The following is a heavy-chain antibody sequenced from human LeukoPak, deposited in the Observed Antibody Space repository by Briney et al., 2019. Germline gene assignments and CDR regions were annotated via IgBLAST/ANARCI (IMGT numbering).Heavy chain of an antibody. V-gene: IGHV3-43*01. D-gene: IGHD2-15*01. J-gene: IGHJ6*03. Sequence: QSGGSLRLSCAASGFIFDDYTMHWVRQAPGKGLEWVSLITWDGDSTYYVDSVKGRFTISRDNSKNSLYLQMNSLRAEDTAVYYCARGPCSSGGSCYYYYYYMDVWGKGTTVTISS. CDR2: ITWDGDST. CDR1: GFIFDDYT. CDR3: ARGPCSSGGSCYYYYYYMDV.